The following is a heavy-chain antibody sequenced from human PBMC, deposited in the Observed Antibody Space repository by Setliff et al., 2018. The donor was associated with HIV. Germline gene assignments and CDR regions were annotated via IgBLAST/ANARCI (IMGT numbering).Heavy chain of an antibody. CDR2: INAGNGNT. Sequence: ASVKVSCKASGYTFSSHSIHWVRQAPGQGFEWMGWINAGNGNTKSSQRFQSRITITRDTSASTVFMDLSSLTSEDTAVYYCARDGCDGNRCYLYNWFDPWGQGTLVTVS. CDR1: GYTFSSHS. CDR3: ARDGCDGNRCYLYNWFDP. J-gene: IGHJ5*02. D-gene: IGHD2-15*01. V-gene: IGHV1-3*01.